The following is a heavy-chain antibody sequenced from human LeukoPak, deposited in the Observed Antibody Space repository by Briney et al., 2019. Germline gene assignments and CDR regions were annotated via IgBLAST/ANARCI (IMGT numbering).Heavy chain of an antibody. Sequence: SETLSLTCAVYGGSFSGYYWSWIRQPPGKGLEWIGEISHSGSTNYNPSLKSRVTISVDTSKNQFSLKLSSVTAADTAVYYCARANYTPYCSGGSCYGGSDYWGQGTLVTVSS. CDR1: GGSFSGYY. CDR2: ISHSGST. CDR3: ARANYTPYCSGGSCYGGSDY. D-gene: IGHD2-15*01. J-gene: IGHJ4*02. V-gene: IGHV4-34*01.